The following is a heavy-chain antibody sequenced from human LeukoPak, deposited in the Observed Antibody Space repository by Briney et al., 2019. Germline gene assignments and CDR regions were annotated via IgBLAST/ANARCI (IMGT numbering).Heavy chain of an antibody. V-gene: IGHV5-51*01. CDR3: ARRGNDHITMIVVAHDY. J-gene: IGHJ4*02. D-gene: IGHD3-22*01. CDR1: GYSFTSYW. Sequence: GESLKISCKGSGYSFTSYWIGWVRQMPGKGLEWMGIIYPGDSDTRYSPSFQGQVTISADKSISTAYLQWSSLKASDTAMYYCARRGNDHITMIVVAHDYWGQGTLVTVSS. CDR2: IYPGDSDT.